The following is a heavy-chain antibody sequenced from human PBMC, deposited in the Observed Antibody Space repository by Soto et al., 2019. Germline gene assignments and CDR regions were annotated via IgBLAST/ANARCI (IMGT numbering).Heavy chain of an antibody. J-gene: IGHJ6*03. V-gene: IGHV3-23*01. CDR1: GFTFSSYA. CDR3: AKDQVRSSWKGPYYYYYMDV. D-gene: IGHD6-13*01. Sequence: GGSLRLSCAASGFTFSSYAMSWVRQAPGKGLEWVSAISGSGGSTYYADSVKGRFTISRDNSKNTLYLQMNSLRAEDTAVYYCAKDQVRSSWKGPYYYYYMDVWGKGTTVTVSS. CDR2: ISGSGGST.